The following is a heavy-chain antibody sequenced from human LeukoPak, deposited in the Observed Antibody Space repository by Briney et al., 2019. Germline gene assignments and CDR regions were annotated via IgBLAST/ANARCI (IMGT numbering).Heavy chain of an antibody. CDR2: ISSIGATI. CDR1: GFTFTTYA. CDR3: ARGPYKYVISANPDY. J-gene: IGHJ4*02. V-gene: IGHV3-48*01. Sequence: GGSLRLTCGASGFTFTTYALTWVRQATGKGLEWVSYISSIGATIYYADSVKRRFTISRDNAKNSLFLQMTSLRAEDTAVYYCARGPYKYVISANPDYWGQGTLVTVSS. D-gene: IGHD1-1*01.